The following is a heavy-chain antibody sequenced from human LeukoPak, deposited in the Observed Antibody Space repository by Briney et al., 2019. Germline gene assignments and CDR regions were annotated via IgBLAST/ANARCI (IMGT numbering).Heavy chain of an antibody. J-gene: IGHJ6*02. CDR1: GFTFSIYN. CDR2: ISSRGDTI. Sequence: GGSLRLSCAASGFTFSIYNMNWVRQAPGKGLEWVSYISSRGDTIYYADSVRGRVTISRDNAKKSLFLQVSSLRADDTAVYYCVRDYFGSGSYYNAYYGMDVWGQGTTVTVSS. D-gene: IGHD3-10*01. CDR3: VRDYFGSGSYYNAYYGMDV. V-gene: IGHV3-48*03.